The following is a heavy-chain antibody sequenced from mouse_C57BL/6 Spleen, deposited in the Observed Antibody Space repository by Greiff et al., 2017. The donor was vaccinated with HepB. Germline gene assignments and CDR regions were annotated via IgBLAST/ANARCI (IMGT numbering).Heavy chain of an antibody. CDR2: IWSGGST. CDR3: AGITTPWFAY. J-gene: IGHJ3*01. V-gene: IGHV2-2*01. CDR1: GFSLTSYG. Sequence: VQLQQSGPGLVQPSQSLSITCTVSGFSLTSYGVHWVRQSPGKGLEWLGVIWSGGSTDYNAAFISRLSISKDNSKSQVFFKMNSLQADDTAIYYCAGITTPWFAYWGQGTLVTVSA.